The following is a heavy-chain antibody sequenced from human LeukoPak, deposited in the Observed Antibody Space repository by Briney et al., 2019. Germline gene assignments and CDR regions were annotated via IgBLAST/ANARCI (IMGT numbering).Heavy chain of an antibody. Sequence: PSQTLSLTCTVSGGSISSGDYYWSWIRQPPGKGLEWIGYIYYSGSTYYNPSLKSRVTISVDRSKNQFSLKLSSVTAADTAVYYCARGGSSAISGRVFDYWGQGTLVTVSS. J-gene: IGHJ4*02. V-gene: IGHV4-30-4*01. CDR3: ARGGSSAISGRVFDY. CDR1: GGSISSGDYY. CDR2: IYYSGST. D-gene: IGHD3-10*01.